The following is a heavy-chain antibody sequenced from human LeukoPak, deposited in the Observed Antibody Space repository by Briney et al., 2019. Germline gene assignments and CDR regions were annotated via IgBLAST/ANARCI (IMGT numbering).Heavy chain of an antibody. CDR2: ISGSGGST. V-gene: IGHV3-23*01. CDR1: GFTFSSYA. Sequence: GGSLRLSCAASGFTFSSYAMSWVRQAPGKGLEWVSAISGSGGSTYYADSVKGRFTISRDNSKNTLYLQMNSLRAEDTAVYYCAGFSGSYSDYFDYWGQGTLVTVSS. J-gene: IGHJ4*02. D-gene: IGHD1-26*01. CDR3: AGFSGSYSDYFDY.